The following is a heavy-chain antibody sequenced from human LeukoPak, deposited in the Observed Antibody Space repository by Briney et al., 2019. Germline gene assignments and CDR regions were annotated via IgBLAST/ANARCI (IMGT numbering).Heavy chain of an antibody. J-gene: IGHJ6*02. Sequence: PGGSLRLSCAASGFTFSNYGMNWVRQAPGKGLEWVSSITSRSSYIYYADSMKGRFTISRDNAKNSLYLQMNSLRAEDTAVYYCARVMGDCTNGVCQIYYYYGMGVWGQGTTVTVSS. CDR1: GFTFSNYG. CDR3: ARVMGDCTNGVCQIYYYYGMGV. CDR2: ITSRSSYI. D-gene: IGHD2-8*01. V-gene: IGHV3-21*01.